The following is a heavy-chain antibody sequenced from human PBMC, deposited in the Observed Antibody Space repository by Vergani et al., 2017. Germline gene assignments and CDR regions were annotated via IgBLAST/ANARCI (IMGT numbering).Heavy chain of an antibody. CDR2: ISGSGGST. CDR1: GFTFSSYA. Sequence: EVQLVESGGGLVQPGGSLRLSCAASGFTFSSYAMSWVRQAPGKGLEWVSAISGSGGSTYYADSVKGRFTISRDNSKNSLYLQMNSLRAEDTAVYYCARDPTSSSWSHRGAFDIWGQGTMVTVSS. D-gene: IGHD6-13*01. CDR3: ARDPTSSSWSHRGAFDI. J-gene: IGHJ3*02. V-gene: IGHV3-23*04.